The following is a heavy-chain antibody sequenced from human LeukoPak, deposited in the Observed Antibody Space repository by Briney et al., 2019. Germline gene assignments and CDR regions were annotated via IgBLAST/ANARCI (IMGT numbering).Heavy chain of an antibody. CDR3: ASEFRY. CDR2: IYASGTT. CDR1: GYSLSSGYY. Sequence: SETLSLTCTVSGYSLSSGYYWGWIRQPPGKGLEWIGRIYASGTTNYNPSLKDRVTISLDTPKNQLSLKLSPVTATDTAVYYCASEFRYWGQGTLVTVSS. J-gene: IGHJ4*02. V-gene: IGHV4-38-2*02.